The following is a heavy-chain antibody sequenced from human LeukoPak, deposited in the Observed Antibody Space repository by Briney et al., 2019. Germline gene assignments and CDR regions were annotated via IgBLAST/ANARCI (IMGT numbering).Heavy chain of an antibody. J-gene: IGHJ3*02. CDR1: GYSFTSYW. CDR3: ARGKIVVVPAAIGDAFDI. Sequence: GESLKISCKGSGYSFTSYWIGWVRPMPGKGLEWMGIIYPGDSDTRYSPSFQGQVTISADKSISTAYLQWSSLKASDTAMYYCARGKIVVVPAAIGDAFDIWGQGTMVTVSS. V-gene: IGHV5-51*01. CDR2: IYPGDSDT. D-gene: IGHD2-2*01.